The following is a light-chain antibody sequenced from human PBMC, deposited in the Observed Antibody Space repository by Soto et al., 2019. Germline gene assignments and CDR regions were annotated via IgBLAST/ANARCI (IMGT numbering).Light chain of an antibody. CDR1: QSISTW. Sequence: DIQMTQSPSTLSASVGDRVTITCRASQSISTWLAWYQQEPGKAPKLLIHKASSLQSGVPSRFSGSGSGTDFTLTISSLRPDDFANYNCQQYNSYSPTFGQGTRVEIK. CDR3: QQYNSYSPT. CDR2: KAS. J-gene: IGKJ1*01. V-gene: IGKV1-5*03.